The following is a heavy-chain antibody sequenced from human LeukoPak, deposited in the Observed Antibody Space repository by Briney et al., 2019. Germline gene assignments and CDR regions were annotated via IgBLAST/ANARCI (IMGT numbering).Heavy chain of an antibody. CDR3: ARDVSDSSGYYDY. CDR2: IIPIFGTA. Sequence: GASVKVSCKASGGTFISYAISWVRQAPGQGLEWMGGIIPIFGTANYAQKFQDRVTITADESTSTAYMELSSLRSEDTAVYYCARDVSDSSGYYDYWGQGTLVTVSS. J-gene: IGHJ4*02. D-gene: IGHD3-22*01. V-gene: IGHV1-69*13. CDR1: GGTFISYA.